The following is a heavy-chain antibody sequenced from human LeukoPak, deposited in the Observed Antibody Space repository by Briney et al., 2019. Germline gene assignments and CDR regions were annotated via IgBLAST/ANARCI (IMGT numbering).Heavy chain of an antibody. CDR2: LYGGSDT. D-gene: IGHD3-3*02. CDR3: ARVGDHFHWYLYL. J-gene: IGHJ2*01. Sequence: GGSLRLSSAASGCTISTNYMNWGRQAPGKGLEWDSILYGGSDTYSADSVEGRFTISRHSSKNTLSLQMNDLRVEDTAVYYCARVGDHFHWYLYLWGRGTLVTVSS. CDR1: GCTISTNY. V-gene: IGHV3-53*01.